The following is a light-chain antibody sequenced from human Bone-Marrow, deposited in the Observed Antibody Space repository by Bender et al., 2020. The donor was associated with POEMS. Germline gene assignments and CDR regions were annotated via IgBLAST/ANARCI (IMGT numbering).Light chain of an antibody. V-gene: IGLV1-47*01. CDR2: RNS. Sequence: QSVLTQPPSASGTPGQRVTISCSGSSSNIASHYVYWYQQFPGTVPTLLIYRNSQRPSGVPDRFSGSKSGNTASLTISGLQAEDEGDYYCCSYAENVLFGGGTKLTVL. CDR3: CSYAENVL. J-gene: IGLJ2*01. CDR1: SSNIASHY.